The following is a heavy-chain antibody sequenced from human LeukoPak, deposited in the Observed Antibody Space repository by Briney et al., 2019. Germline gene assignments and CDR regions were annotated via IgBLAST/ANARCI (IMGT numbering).Heavy chain of an antibody. Sequence: PSETLSLTCTVSGGSISSSTYYWGWIRQPPGKGLEWIGEINHSGSTNYNPSLKSRVTISVDTSKNQFSLKLSSVTAADTAVYYCARLVAYYGSGSYPYWGQGTLVTVSS. D-gene: IGHD3-10*01. V-gene: IGHV4-39*07. CDR1: GGSISSSTYY. J-gene: IGHJ4*02. CDR2: INHSGST. CDR3: ARLVAYYGSGSYPY.